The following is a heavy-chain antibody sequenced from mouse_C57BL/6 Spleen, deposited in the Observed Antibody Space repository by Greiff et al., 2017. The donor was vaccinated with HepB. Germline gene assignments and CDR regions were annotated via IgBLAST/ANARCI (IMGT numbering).Heavy chain of an antibody. CDR2: IYPGDGDT. Sequence: VKLQESGPELVKPGASVKISCKASGYAFSSSWMNWVKQRPGKGLEWIGRIYPGDGDTNYNGKFKGKARLTADKSSSTAYMQLSSLTSEDSAVYFCARPNYYGSSSLFDYWGQGTTLTVSS. V-gene: IGHV1-82*01. D-gene: IGHD1-1*01. CDR1: GYAFSSSW. J-gene: IGHJ2*01. CDR3: ARPNYYGSSSLFDY.